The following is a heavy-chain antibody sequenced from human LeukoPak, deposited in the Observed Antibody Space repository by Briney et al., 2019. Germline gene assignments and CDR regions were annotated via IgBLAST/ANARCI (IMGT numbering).Heavy chain of an antibody. Sequence: GGSLRLSCAASGFTFSGSAMHWVRQAPGKGLEWVAIIWYDGVNKYYADSVKGRFTISRDNAKNSLYLQMNSLRAEDTAVYYCAVEMALIDYWGQGTLVTVSS. D-gene: IGHD5-24*01. CDR1: GFTFSGSA. CDR2: IWYDGVNK. CDR3: AVEMALIDY. V-gene: IGHV3-33*03. J-gene: IGHJ4*02.